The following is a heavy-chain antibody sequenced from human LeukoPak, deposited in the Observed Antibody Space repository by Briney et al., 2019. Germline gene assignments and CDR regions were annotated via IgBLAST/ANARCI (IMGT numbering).Heavy chain of an antibody. CDR3: ARDCSGGSCLSAFDI. D-gene: IGHD2-15*01. CDR2: INPNSGGT. J-gene: IGHJ3*02. Sequence: ASVKVSCKASGYTFTGYYMHWVRQAPGQGLEWMGWINPNSGGTNYAQKFQGRVTMTRDTSISTAYMELSRLRSDDTAVYYCARDCSGGSCLSAFDIWGQGTMVTVSS. CDR1: GYTFTGYY. V-gene: IGHV1-2*02.